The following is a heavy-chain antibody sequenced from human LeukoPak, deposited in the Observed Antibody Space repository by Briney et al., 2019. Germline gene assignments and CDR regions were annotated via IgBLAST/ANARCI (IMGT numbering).Heavy chain of an antibody. CDR3: ARSARNRKNWLDEYYFDD. V-gene: IGHV1-69*05. Sequence: SVKVSCKASGGTFTSYAISWVRQAPGQGLEWMGRIIPIIGTASYAQKFQGRVTITTDASTSTAYMELSSLRSEDTAVYYCARSARNRKNWLDEYYFDDWGQGPLVTVSS. D-gene: IGHD6-19*01. CDR2: IIPIIGTA. J-gene: IGHJ4*02. CDR1: GGTFTSYA.